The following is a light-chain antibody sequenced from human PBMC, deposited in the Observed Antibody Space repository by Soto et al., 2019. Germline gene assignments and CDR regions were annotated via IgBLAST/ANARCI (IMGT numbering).Light chain of an antibody. CDR3: QQYDNSLYT. CDR1: QSVSSTY. J-gene: IGKJ2*01. CDR2: AAS. V-gene: IGKV3-20*01. Sequence: EIVLTQSPGTLSLSPGERATLSCRASQSVSSTYLAWYQQKPGQPPRLLIYAASSSATGIPGRFSGTGSGTDFTLTIRRLEPEDFAVYYCQQYDNSLYTFGTGTKLEIK.